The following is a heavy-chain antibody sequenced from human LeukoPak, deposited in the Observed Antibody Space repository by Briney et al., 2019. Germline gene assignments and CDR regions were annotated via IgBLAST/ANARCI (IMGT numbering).Heavy chain of an antibody. V-gene: IGHV6-1*01. J-gene: IGHJ4*02. CDR2: TFYRSKWYN. Sequence: SQTLSLTCAISGGSVSSNSAAWNWIRQSPSRGLEWLGRTFYRSKWYNDYPLSVKGRITINPDTSKNQFSLQLNSVTPADTAVYYCAREEWELLSQWGQGTLVTVSS. CDR1: GGSVSSNSAA. D-gene: IGHD1-26*01. CDR3: AREEWELLSQ.